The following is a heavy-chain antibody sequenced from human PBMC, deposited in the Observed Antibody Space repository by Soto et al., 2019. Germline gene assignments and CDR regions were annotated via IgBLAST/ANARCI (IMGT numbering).Heavy chain of an antibody. CDR3: ARLYDSNGSPRLYGMDV. J-gene: IGHJ6*02. CDR2: VYYSGRT. Sequence: QLLESGPGLVKPSETLSLTCTVSGGSISSSSYYWGWIRQPPGKGLEWIGSVYYSGRTYYNPSLKSRVTISVDTSKNQFSLKVSSVTAADTAVYYCARLYDSNGSPRLYGMDVWGQGTTVTVSS. D-gene: IGHD3-22*01. CDR1: GGSISSSSYY. V-gene: IGHV4-39*01.